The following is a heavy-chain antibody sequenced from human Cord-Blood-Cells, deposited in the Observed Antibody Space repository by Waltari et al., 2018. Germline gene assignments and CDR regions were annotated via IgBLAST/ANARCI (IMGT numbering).Heavy chain of an antibody. J-gene: IGHJ3*02. Sequence: AASGFTFSSYSMNWVRQAPGKGLEWVSSISSSSSTIYYADSVKGRFTISRDNAKNSLYLQMNSLRDEDTAVYYCARDLQGEQWLVSDAFDIWGQGTMVTVSS. CDR1: GFTFSSYS. V-gene: IGHV3-48*02. CDR2: ISSSSSTI. CDR3: ARDLQGEQWLVSDAFDI. D-gene: IGHD6-19*01.